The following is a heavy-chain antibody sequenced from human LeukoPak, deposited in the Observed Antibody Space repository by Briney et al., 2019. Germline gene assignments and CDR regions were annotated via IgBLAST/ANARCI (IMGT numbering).Heavy chain of an antibody. D-gene: IGHD6-19*01. CDR1: GGSFSGYS. V-gene: IGHV4-34*01. CDR2: INHSGNT. CDR3: ARETSLAGFASGLGINY. J-gene: IGHJ4*02. Sequence: SETLSLTCAVYGGSFSGYSWSWIRQPPGEGLEWIGEINHSGNTNYNPSLKSRVTISLDTSKNQFSLKLTSVTAADTATYYCARETSLAGFASGLGINYWGQGILVTVSS.